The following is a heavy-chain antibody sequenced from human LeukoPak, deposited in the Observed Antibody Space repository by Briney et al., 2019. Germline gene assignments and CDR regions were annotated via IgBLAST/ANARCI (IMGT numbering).Heavy chain of an antibody. V-gene: IGHV4-39*01. CDR2: IYYSGNT. Sequence: SETLSLTCTVSGGSIRSSTYYWGWIRQPPGKGLEWIGSIYYSGNTYYNPSLKSRLTISVDTSKNQFSLRLSSVTAADTAVYYCPTQEVVGTFDTGGEGTMVTVCS. D-gene: IGHD3-22*01. CDR3: PTQEVVGTFDT. J-gene: IGHJ3*02. CDR1: GGSIRSSTYY.